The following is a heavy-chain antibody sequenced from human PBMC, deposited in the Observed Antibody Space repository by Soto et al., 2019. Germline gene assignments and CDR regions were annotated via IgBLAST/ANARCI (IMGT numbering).Heavy chain of an antibody. D-gene: IGHD5-18*01. CDR2: ISSSSSYI. CDR3: ARDQPGYSYGYGLGY. V-gene: IGHV3-21*01. Sequence: EVQLVESGGGLVKPGGSLRLSCAASGFTFSSYSMIWVRHAPGKGLEWVSSISSSSSYIYYADSVKRRFTISRDNAKNSLYLQMHSLRAEDTAVYYFARDQPGYSYGYGLGYWGQGTLVTVSS. CDR1: GFTFSSYS. J-gene: IGHJ4*02.